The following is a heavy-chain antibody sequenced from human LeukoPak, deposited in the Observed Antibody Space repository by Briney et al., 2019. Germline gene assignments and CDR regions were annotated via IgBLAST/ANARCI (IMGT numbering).Heavy chain of an antibody. CDR1: GYTFTSYG. D-gene: IGHD3-10*01. CDR3: ARDWYYYGSGSSLPIDY. J-gene: IGHJ4*02. CDR2: ISAYNGIT. Sequence: ASVKVSCKASGYTFTSYGISWVRQAPGQGLEWMGWISAYNGITNYAQKLQGRVTMTTDTSTSTAYMELRSLRSDDTAVYYCARDWYYYGSGSSLPIDYWGQGTLVTVSS. V-gene: IGHV1-18*01.